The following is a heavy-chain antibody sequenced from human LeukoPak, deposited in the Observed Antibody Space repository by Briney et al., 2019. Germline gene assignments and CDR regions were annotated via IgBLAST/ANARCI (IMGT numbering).Heavy chain of an antibody. Sequence: AGGSLRLSCAASGFTFSSYGMHWVRQAPGKGLEWVAFIRHDGSNKYYADSVKGRFTISRDNSKNTLYLQMNSLRAEDTAVYYCAKDYYDSSGYYYSYWGQGTLVTVSS. J-gene: IGHJ4*02. V-gene: IGHV3-30*02. CDR3: AKDYYDSSGYYYSY. CDR2: IRHDGSNK. CDR1: GFTFSSYG. D-gene: IGHD3-22*01.